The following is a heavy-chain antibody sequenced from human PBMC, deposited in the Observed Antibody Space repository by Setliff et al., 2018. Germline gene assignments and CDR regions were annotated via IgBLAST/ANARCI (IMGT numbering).Heavy chain of an antibody. J-gene: IGHJ4*02. CDR2: IIPIFGTA. D-gene: IGHD3-10*01. CDR3: ARYGSGEGHDY. Sequence: SVKVSCKASGATFSSYAISWVRQAPGQGLEWMGGIIPIFGTANYAQKFQGRVTITTDESTSTAYTELSSLRSEDTAVYYCARYGSGEGHDYWGQGTLVTVSS. V-gene: IGHV1-69*05. CDR1: GATFSSYA.